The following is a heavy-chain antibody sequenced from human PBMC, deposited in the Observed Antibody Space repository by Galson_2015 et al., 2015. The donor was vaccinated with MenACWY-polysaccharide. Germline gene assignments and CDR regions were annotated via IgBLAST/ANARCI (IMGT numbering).Heavy chain of an antibody. CDR1: GFSLTTSGVG. V-gene: IGHV2-5*02. CDR2: IFWDDNK. CDR3: AHRRGVAGAGH. D-gene: IGHD6-13*01. J-gene: IGHJ4*02. Sequence: PALVKPTQTLTLTCTVSGFSLTTSGVGVGWIRQPPGKALEWLALIFWDDNKGYSASLKRRLTITKDSSRNQVVLTMTNMDPVDTATYYCAHRRGVAGAGHWGQGTLVTVSS.